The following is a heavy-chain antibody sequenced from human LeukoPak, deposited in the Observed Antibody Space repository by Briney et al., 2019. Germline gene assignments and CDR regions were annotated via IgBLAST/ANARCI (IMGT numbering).Heavy chain of an antibody. D-gene: IGHD2-8*01. Sequence: PGGSLRLSCAASGFTFSTYAMDWVRQAPGKGLEGVSGITDSGGSTYYADSAKGRFTISRDNSKNTLFLQMDSLRAEDTAVYYCVKGATSVSCRPSDWGQGILVTVSS. CDR3: VKGATSVSCRPSD. V-gene: IGHV3-23*01. CDR1: GFTFSTYA. CDR2: ITDSGGST. J-gene: IGHJ4*02.